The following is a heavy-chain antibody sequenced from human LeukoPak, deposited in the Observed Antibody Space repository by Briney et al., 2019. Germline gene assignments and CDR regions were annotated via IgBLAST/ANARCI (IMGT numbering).Heavy chain of an antibody. J-gene: IGHJ4*02. D-gene: IGHD3-22*01. CDR2: ISSSSSYI. CDR1: GFTFSSYS. Sequence: PGGSLRLSCAASGFTFSSYSMNWVRQAPGKGLEWVSSISSSSSYIYYADSVKGRFTISRDNAKNSLYLQMNSLRAEDTAVYYCARDPGSQVVVSSFDYWGQGTLVTVSS. CDR3: ARDPGSQVVVSSFDY. V-gene: IGHV3-21*01.